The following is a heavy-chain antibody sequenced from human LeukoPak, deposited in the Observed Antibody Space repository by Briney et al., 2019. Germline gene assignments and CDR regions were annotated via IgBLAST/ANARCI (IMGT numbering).Heavy chain of an antibody. CDR2: ISSSSSYI. CDR3: ARDPATYYYDSSGTTKDY. CDR1: GFTFSSYS. D-gene: IGHD3-22*01. V-gene: IGHV3-21*01. Sequence: GGSPRLSCAASGFTFSSYSMNWVRQAPGKGLEWVSSISSSSSYIYYADSVKGRFTISRDNAKNSLYLQMNSLRAEDTAVYYCARDPATYYYDSSGTTKDYWGQGTLVTVSS. J-gene: IGHJ4*02.